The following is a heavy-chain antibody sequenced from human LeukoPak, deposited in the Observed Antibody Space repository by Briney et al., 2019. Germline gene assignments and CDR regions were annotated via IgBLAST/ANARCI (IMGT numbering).Heavy chain of an antibody. CDR3: ARDVSSPHAFDY. Sequence: GGSLRLSCAASGFSFSAHWMHWVRQAPGKGLEWVSVIYSGGNTYYADSVKGRFTISRDNSNNTLYLQMNSLRAEDTAVYYCARDVSSPHAFDYWGQGTLVTVSS. D-gene: IGHD5/OR15-5a*01. CDR1: GFSFSAHW. V-gene: IGHV3-66*01. CDR2: IYSGGNT. J-gene: IGHJ4*02.